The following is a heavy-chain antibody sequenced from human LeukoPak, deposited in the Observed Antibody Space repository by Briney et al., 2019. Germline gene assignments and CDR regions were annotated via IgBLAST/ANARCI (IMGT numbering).Heavy chain of an antibody. CDR1: GYTFTGYY. Sequence: ASVKVSCKASGYTFTGYYMRWVRQAPGQGLEWMGWINPNSGGTNYAQKFQGRVTMTRDTSISTAYMELSRLRSDDTAVYYCARDIVVVPAATVVDYWGQGTLVTVSS. J-gene: IGHJ4*02. D-gene: IGHD2-2*01. CDR3: ARDIVVVPAATVVDY. CDR2: INPNSGGT. V-gene: IGHV1-2*02.